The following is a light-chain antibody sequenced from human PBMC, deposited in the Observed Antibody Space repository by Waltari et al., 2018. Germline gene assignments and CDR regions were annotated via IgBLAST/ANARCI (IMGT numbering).Light chain of an antibody. J-gene: IGKJ4*01. V-gene: IGKV3-20*01. CDR1: QSLSSSY. Sequence: EIVLTQSPGPLSFSPGERATPPCRASQSLSSSYLAWYQQKPGQSPSLLIYDVSTRTAGVPDRFSGSGSGTDFTLTISRLQPEDFAVYYCQQYAGSPLTFGGGTKVEIK. CDR3: QQYAGSPLT. CDR2: DVS.